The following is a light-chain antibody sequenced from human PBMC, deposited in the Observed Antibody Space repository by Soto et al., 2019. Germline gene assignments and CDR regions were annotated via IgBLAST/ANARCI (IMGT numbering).Light chain of an antibody. CDR3: QQSYRSPYT. CDR1: QSINIY. CDR2: GAS. V-gene: IGKV1-39*01. Sequence: IQMTQSPSSPSASVGDRVTVTCRASQSINIYLNWYQQKPGKAPTLLIYGASSLQSGVPSRFSGGGSRTDFTLTISSLQPEDFATYYCQQSYRSPYTFGQGTKLEIK. J-gene: IGKJ2*01.